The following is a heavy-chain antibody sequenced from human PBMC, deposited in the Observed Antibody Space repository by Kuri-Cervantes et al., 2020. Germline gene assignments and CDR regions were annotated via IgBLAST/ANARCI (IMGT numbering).Heavy chain of an antibody. CDR1: GFTFSSYA. V-gene: IGHV3-23*01. Sequence: GGSLRLSCAASGFTFSSYAMSWVRQAPGKGLEWVSAISGSGGSTYYADSVKGRFTISRDNFKNTLYLQMNSLRAEDTAVYYCAKTVGSITRPDYWGQGTLVTVSS. CDR3: AKTVGSITRPDY. CDR2: ISGSGGST. J-gene: IGHJ4*02. D-gene: IGHD1-26*01.